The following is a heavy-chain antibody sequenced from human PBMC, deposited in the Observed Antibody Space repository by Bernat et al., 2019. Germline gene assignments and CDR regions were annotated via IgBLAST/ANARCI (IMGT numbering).Heavy chain of an antibody. CDR1: GVSVSNNY. J-gene: IGHJ4*02. V-gene: IGHV3-53*02. CDR2: LYSSGNT. D-gene: IGHD3-10*01. CDR3: ARDRRGSGRLLDY. Sequence: EVRLVETGGDLIQPGGSLRISCAVSGVSVSNNYMSWARQAPGKGLEWVSVLYSSGNTHYADSVKGRFTISRDNAKNSLYLQMNSLRAEDTAVYYCARDRRGSGRLLDYWGQGTLVTVSS.